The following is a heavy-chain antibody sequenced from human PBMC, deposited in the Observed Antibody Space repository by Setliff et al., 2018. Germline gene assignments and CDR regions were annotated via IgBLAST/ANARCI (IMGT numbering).Heavy chain of an antibody. CDR3: ARGPPDFVVVPAAAKFDY. Sequence: ASVKVSCKASGYSFLSYGITWVRQAPGQGLEWMGWISAQDGNTIYAQNFQGRVTMTTDTPTSTAYMELRSLRTDDTAVYYCARGPPDFVVVPAAAKFDYWGQGTLVTV. J-gene: IGHJ4*02. CDR2: ISAQDGNT. V-gene: IGHV1-18*01. D-gene: IGHD2-2*01. CDR1: GYSFLSYG.